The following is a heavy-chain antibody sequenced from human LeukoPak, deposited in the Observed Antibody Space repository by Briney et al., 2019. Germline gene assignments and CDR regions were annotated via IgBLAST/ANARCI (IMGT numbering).Heavy chain of an antibody. V-gene: IGHV4-39*01. CDR3: ARLHYYYYGMDV. CDR2: IYYRGST. Sequence: TSETLSLTCTVSGGSISSSSYYWVWIRQPPGKGLEWIGSIYYRGSTYYNPPLKSRVTISVDTSKNQFSLKLRSVTAADTAVYYCARLHYYYYGMDVWGQGTTVTVSS. J-gene: IGHJ6*02. CDR1: GGSISSSSYY.